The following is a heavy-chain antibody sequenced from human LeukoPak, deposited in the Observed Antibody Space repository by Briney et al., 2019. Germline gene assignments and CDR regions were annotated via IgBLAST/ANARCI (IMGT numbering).Heavy chain of an antibody. D-gene: IGHD5-18*01. Sequence: PGGSLRLSCAASGFTFSSYSMNWVRQAPGKGLEWVSYISSGSSTIYYADSVKGRFTISRDNAKNSLYLQMNSLRAEDTAVYYCARDRPDTAMVTGAFGIWGQGTMVTVSS. CDR1: GFTFSSYS. V-gene: IGHV3-48*01. CDR2: ISSGSSTI. CDR3: ARDRPDTAMVTGAFGI. J-gene: IGHJ3*02.